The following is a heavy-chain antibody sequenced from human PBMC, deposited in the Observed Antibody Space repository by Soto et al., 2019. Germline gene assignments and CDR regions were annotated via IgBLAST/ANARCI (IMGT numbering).Heavy chain of an antibody. CDR1: GFTFSSYG. CDR3: ARVDFPDYYGSGSDYGMDG. Sequence: QVQLVESGGGVVQPGRSLRLSCAASGFTFSSYGMHWVRQAPGKGLEWVAVIWYDGSNKYYADSVKGRFTISRDNSKNTLYLQRNRLRAEATAVYSCARVDFPDYYGSGSDYGMDGWGQWTTVTVSS. J-gene: IGHJ6*02. CDR2: IWYDGSNK. V-gene: IGHV3-33*01. D-gene: IGHD3-10*01.